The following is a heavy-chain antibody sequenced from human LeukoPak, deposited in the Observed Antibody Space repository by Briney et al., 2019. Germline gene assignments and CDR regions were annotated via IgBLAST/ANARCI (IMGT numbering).Heavy chain of an antibody. CDR3: ARGRLPTYRAASEYYDFWSGYSDYYYYMDV. D-gene: IGHD3-3*01. V-gene: IGHV4-34*01. CDR1: GGSFSGYY. J-gene: IGHJ6*03. Sequence: SETLSLTCAVYGGSFSGYYWSWIRQPPGKGLEWIGEINHSGSTNYNPSLKSRVTISVDTSKNQFSLKLSSVTAADTAVYYCARGRLPTYRAASEYYDFWSGYSDYYYYMDVWGKGTTVTVSS. CDR2: INHSGST.